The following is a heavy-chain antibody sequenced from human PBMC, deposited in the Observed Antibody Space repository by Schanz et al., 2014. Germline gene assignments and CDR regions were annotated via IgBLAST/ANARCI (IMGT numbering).Heavy chain of an antibody. CDR2: IWYDGNNK. V-gene: IGHV3-33*06. Sequence: VQLVESGGGLIHPGGSLRLSCAVSGFTVSTNYMTWVRQAPGKGLEWVAVIWYDGNNKYYADSVKGRFTISRDNSKNTLYLQMNSLRAEDTALYYCAKDPHKDYGGKPQALDIWGQGTMVTVSS. J-gene: IGHJ3*02. CDR3: AKDPHKDYGGKPQALDI. CDR1: GFTVSTNY. D-gene: IGHD4-17*01.